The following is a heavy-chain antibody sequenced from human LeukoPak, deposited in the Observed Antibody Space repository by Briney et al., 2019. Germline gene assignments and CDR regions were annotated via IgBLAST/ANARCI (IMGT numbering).Heavy chain of an antibody. J-gene: IGHJ4*02. D-gene: IGHD1-26*01. V-gene: IGHV3-21*01. CDR1: GFSFSSYA. CDR3: AGQFGGSYGY. CDR2: ITSSSDI. Sequence: GGSLKLSCAASGFSFSSYAMNWVRQAPGKGLEWVSSITSSSDIYYADSVKGRFTISRDNAKNSLYLEMNSLGAEDTAVYYCAGQFGGSYGYWGQGTLVTVSS.